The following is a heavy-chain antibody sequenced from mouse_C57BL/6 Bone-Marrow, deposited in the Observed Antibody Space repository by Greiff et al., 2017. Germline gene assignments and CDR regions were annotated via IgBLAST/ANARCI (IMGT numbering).Heavy chain of an antibody. V-gene: IGHV1-15*01. CDR1: GYTFTDYE. CDR2: IDPETGGT. D-gene: IGHD1-1*01. CDR3: TREDYYGSSSWLAY. Sequence: VQLQQSGAELVRPGASVTLSCKASGYTFTDYEMHWVKQTPVHGLEWIGAIDPETGGTAYNQKFKGKAILTADKSSSTAYMELRSLTSEDSAVYYCTREDYYGSSSWLAYWGQGTLVTVSA. J-gene: IGHJ3*01.